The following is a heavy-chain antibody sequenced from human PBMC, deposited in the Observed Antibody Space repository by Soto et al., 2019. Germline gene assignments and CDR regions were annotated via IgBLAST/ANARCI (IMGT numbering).Heavy chain of an antibody. CDR1: GGSINSYF. CDR2: VYYSGST. D-gene: IGHD3-22*01. J-gene: IGHJ4*02. V-gene: IGHV4-59*08. Sequence: SETLSLTCTVSGGSINSYFWSWIRQPPGKGLEWIGYVYYSGSTNYNPSLKSRVTISEDTSKNQFSLKLSSVTAADTAVYYCASGYSTFDYWGQGALVTVSS. CDR3: ASGYSTFDY.